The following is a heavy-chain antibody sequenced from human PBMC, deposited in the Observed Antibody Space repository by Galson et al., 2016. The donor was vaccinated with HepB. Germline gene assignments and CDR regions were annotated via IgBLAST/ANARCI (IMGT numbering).Heavy chain of an antibody. Sequence: SLRLSCAASGFTFSSYGMHWVRQGPGKGLEWVADISYDGSNKYYADSVKGRFTISRDNSKNTLYLQMNSLRAEDPAFYFCAKDGLYYGSGSYGSVDYWGQGTLVTVSS. CDR3: AKDGLYYGSGSYGSVDY. V-gene: IGHV3-30*18. CDR2: ISYDGSNK. CDR1: GFTFSSYG. D-gene: IGHD3-10*01. J-gene: IGHJ4*02.